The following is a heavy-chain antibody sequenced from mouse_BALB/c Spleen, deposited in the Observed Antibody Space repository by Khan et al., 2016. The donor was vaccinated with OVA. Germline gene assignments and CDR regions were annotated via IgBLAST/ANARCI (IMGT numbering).Heavy chain of an antibody. D-gene: IGHD4-1*01. Sequence: VQLQQSGPELVKPGASVKMSCKASGYTFTNYVLHWVKQKPGQGLEWIGYLNPYNGGTKYSEKFKGKATLASDKSSITAYMELSSLTSEDSAVYYCARGNWQSYYVDYWGQGTTLTLSS. V-gene: IGHV1S136*01. CDR2: LNPYNGGT. CDR3: ARGNWQSYYVDY. CDR1: GYTFTNYV. J-gene: IGHJ2*01.